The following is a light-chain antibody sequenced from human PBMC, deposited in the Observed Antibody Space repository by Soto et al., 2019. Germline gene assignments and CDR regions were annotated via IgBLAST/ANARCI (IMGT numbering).Light chain of an antibody. CDR3: QQSYSTPPIT. J-gene: IGKJ5*01. V-gene: IGKV1-39*01. CDR1: QTISSY. CDR2: AAS. Sequence: PSSLSASVGDRVTITCRASQTISSYLNWYQQKPGKAPKLLIYAASSLQSGVPSRFSGSGSGTDFTLTISSLQPEDFATYYCQQSYSTPPITFGQGTDWRL.